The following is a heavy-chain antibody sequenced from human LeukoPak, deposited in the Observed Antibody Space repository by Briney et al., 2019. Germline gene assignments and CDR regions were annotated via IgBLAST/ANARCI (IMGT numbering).Heavy chain of an antibody. Sequence: GGSLSLSCAASGFTFSSYAMSWVRQAPGKGLEWVSAISGSGGSTYYADSVKGRFTISRDNSKNTLYLQMNSLRAEDTAVYYCAKNPSGSGRFDPWGQGTLVTVSS. CDR2: ISGSGGST. D-gene: IGHD3-10*01. V-gene: IGHV3-23*01. CDR3: AKNPSGSGRFDP. CDR1: GFTFSSYA. J-gene: IGHJ5*02.